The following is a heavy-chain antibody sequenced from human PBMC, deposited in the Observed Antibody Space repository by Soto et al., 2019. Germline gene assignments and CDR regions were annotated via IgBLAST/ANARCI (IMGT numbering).Heavy chain of an antibody. CDR1: GDSVSSNSAA. V-gene: IGHV6-1*01. CDR2: TYYRSKWYN. Sequence: SQTLSLTCVISGDSVSSNSAAWNWTRQSPSRGLEWLGRTYYRSKWYNDYAVSVKSRITINPDTSKNQFSLQLNSVTPEDTAVYYCAGGITKLRSLAAVFDYWGQGTLVTVSS. J-gene: IGHJ4*02. CDR3: AGGITKLRSLAAVFDY. D-gene: IGHD6-13*01.